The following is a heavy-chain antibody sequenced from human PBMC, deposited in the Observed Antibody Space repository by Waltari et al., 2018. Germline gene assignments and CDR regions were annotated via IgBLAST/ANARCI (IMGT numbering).Heavy chain of an antibody. CDR1: GFIFDIHL. J-gene: IGHJ4*02. CDR3: VKGLDYGGNSYFDS. D-gene: IGHD4-17*01. V-gene: IGHV3-23*01. CDR2: ITGRSAST. Sequence: EVQLLESGGGSVVPGGSLRLSCEASGFIFDIHLMTWVRQAPGKGREWISTITGRSASTHYADSVNGRFAISRDNSRNILYLQMNNLRAEDTARYYCVKGLDYGGNSYFDSWGPGALVTVSS.